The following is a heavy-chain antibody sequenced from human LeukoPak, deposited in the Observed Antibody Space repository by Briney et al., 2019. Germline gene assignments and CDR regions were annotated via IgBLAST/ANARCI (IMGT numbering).Heavy chain of an antibody. D-gene: IGHD4-23*01. CDR1: GFTFSSYA. CDR2: ISGSGGST. CDR3: ARDGDYGGNRYYYYGMDV. J-gene: IGHJ6*02. V-gene: IGHV3-23*01. Sequence: GGSLRLSCAASGFTFSSYAMSRVRQAPGKGLEWVSAISGSGGSTYYADSVKGRFTISRDNSKNTLYLQMNSLRAEDTAVYYCARDGDYGGNRYYYYGMDVWGQGTTVTVSS.